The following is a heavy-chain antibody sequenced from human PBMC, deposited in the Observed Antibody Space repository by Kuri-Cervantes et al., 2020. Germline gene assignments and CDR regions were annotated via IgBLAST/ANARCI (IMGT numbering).Heavy chain of an antibody. CDR1: GGSFSGYY. CDR3: ARRHLSTGAFDI. CDR2: IYYSGST. Sequence: GSLRLSCAVYGGSFSGYYWSWIRQPPGKGLEWIGYIYYSGSTNYNPSLKSRVTISVDTSKNQFSLKLSSVTAADTAVYYCARRHLSTGAFDIWGQGTMVTVSS. J-gene: IGHJ3*02. V-gene: IGHV4-59*01. D-gene: IGHD5/OR15-5a*01.